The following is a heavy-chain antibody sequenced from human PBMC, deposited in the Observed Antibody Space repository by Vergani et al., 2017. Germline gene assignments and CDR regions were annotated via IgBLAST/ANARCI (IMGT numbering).Heavy chain of an antibody. CDR2: IDPSDSYT. CDR1: GYSFTSYW. J-gene: IGHJ6*02. D-gene: IGHD6-19*01. Sequence: EVQLVQSGAEVKKPGESLRISCKGSGYSFTSYWISWVRQMPGKGLEWMGRIDPSDSYTNYSPSFQGHVTISADKSISTAYLQWSSLKASDTAMYYCAPSKMGGSGWYLRVFERRREEWDYYYYGMDVWGQGTTVTVSS. V-gene: IGHV5-10-1*03. CDR3: APSKMGGSGWYLRVFERRREEWDYYYYGMDV.